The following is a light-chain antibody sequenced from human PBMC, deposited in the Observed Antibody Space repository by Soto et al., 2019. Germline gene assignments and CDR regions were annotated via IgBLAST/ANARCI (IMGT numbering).Light chain of an antibody. CDR1: QDIAIY. CDR2: KAS. V-gene: IGKV1-9*01. J-gene: IGKJ1*01. CDR3: QQYNNWPQT. Sequence: IQLTQSPSSLSASVGDRFTITCRASQDIAIYLAWYQQKPGEAPKLLIYKASTLKSGVPSRFSGSGSGTEFTLTISSLQPDDFAVYYCQQYNNWPQTFGQGTTGDIK.